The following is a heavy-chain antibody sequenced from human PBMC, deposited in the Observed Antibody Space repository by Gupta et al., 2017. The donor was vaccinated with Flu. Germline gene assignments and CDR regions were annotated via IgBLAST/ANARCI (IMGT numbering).Heavy chain of an antibody. CDR1: GFTFSSCA. D-gene: IGHD1-26*01. V-gene: IGHV3-23*01. J-gene: IGHJ4*02. CDR3: ASKEPHFDY. CDR2: IGGSGGST. Sequence: EVQLLESAGGLVQPGGSLRLPCAASGFTFSSCAMSWVRQAPGKGLEWVSAIGGSGGSTYYADSVKGRFTIARDNSKNTLYLQMNSLRAEDTAVYYCASKEPHFDYWGQGTMGTVSS.